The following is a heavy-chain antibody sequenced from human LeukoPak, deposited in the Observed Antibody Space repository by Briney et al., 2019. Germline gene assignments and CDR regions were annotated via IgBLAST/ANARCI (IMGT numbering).Heavy chain of an antibody. CDR3: ARECIAVAGEPYYFDY. CDR1: GGSISSYY. CDR2: IYTSGST. D-gene: IGHD6-19*01. V-gene: IGHV4-4*07. Sequence: SETLSLTCTLSGGSISSYYWSWIRQPAGKGLERIGRIYTSGSTNYNPSLKSRVTMSVDTYKNQFSLKLSSVTAADTAVYYCARECIAVAGEPYYFDYWGQGTLVTVSS. J-gene: IGHJ4*02.